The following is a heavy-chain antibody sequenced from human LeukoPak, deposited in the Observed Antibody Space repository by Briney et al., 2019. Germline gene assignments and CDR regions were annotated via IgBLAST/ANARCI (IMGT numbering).Heavy chain of an antibody. CDR3: ARELFYFDGSGYYYGTDSYYYGMDV. Sequence: ASVKVSCKASGYTFTGYYMHWVRQAPGQGLEWMGWINPNSGGTNYAQKFQGRVTMTRDTSISTAYMELSRLRSDDTAVYYCARELFYFDGSGYYYGTDSYYYGMDVWGQGTTVTVSS. CDR1: GYTFTGYY. D-gene: IGHD3-22*01. J-gene: IGHJ6*02. V-gene: IGHV1-2*02. CDR2: INPNSGGT.